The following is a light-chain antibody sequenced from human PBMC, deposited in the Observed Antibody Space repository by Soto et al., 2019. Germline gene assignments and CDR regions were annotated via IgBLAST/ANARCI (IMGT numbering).Light chain of an antibody. CDR2: EVT. V-gene: IGLV2-8*01. CDR1: SSDVGGYNY. J-gene: IGLJ3*02. CDR3: SSYAGSNNLV. Sequence: QSALTQPPSASGSPGQSVTISYTGASSDVGGYNYVSWCQQHPGKAPKLMIYEVTKRPSGVPDRFSGSKSGNTASLTVSGLQAEDEADYYCSSYAGSNNLVFGGGTKVTVL.